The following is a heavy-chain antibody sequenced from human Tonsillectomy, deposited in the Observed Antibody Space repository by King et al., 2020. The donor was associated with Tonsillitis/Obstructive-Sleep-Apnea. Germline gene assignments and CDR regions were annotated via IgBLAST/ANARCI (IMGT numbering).Heavy chain of an antibody. J-gene: IGHJ6*02. CDR1: GGSISSYY. CDR2: IYYSGST. V-gene: IGHV4-59*01. Sequence: QLQESGPGLVKPSETLSLTCTVSGGSISSYYWSWIRQPPGKGLEWIGYIYYSGSTNYNPSLKSRVTISVDTSKNQFSLKLSSVTAADTAVYYCARHAHYGSGKYYSESGYYYGMDVWGQGTTVTVS. D-gene: IGHD3-10*01. CDR3: ARHAHYGSGKYYSESGYYYGMDV.